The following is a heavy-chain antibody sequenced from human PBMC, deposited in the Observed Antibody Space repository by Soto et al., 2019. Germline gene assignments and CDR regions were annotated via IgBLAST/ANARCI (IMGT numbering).Heavy chain of an antibody. CDR1: GYTLTSYD. CDR2: MNPNSGNT. CDR3: ARRSSGYYCRPFDAFDI. J-gene: IGHJ3*02. D-gene: IGHD3-22*01. Sequence: GASVKVSCKASGYTLTSYDINWVRQATGQGLEWMGWMNPNSGNTGYAQKFQGRVTMTRNTSISTAYMELSSLRSEDTAVYYCARRSSGYYCRPFDAFDIWGQGTMVTVSS. V-gene: IGHV1-8*01.